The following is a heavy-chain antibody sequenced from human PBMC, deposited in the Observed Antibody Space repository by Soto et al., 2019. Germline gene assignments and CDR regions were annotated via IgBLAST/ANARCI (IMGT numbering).Heavy chain of an antibody. CDR2: ISFDGTTD. CDR3: ARDNRDCSSFNCYNPGRVFGLDV. D-gene: IGHD2-2*02. Sequence: PWGALVVSWAASGFTFNSYNLHWVRQAPGNSLESVAVISFDGTTDYYADSVKGRFTVSRDNSKNTLSLQMDSLRPEETAVYYCARDNRDCSSFNCYNPGRVFGLDVWGQGTTVTFSS. J-gene: IGHJ6*02. V-gene: IGHV3-30-3*01. CDR1: GFTFNSYN.